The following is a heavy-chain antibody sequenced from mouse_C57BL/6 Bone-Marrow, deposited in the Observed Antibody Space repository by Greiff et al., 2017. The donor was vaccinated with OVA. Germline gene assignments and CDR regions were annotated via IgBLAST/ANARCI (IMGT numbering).Heavy chain of an antibody. Sequence: QVQLQQPGAELVMPGASVKLSCKASGYTFTSYWMHWVKQRPGQGLEWIGETDPSDSYTNYNQKFKGKSTFTVDKSSSTAYMQLSSLTSEDSAVYYCARLDYYGSDYFDYWGQGTTLTVSS. V-gene: IGHV1-69*01. D-gene: IGHD1-1*01. CDR3: ARLDYYGSDYFDY. J-gene: IGHJ2*01. CDR2: TDPSDSYT. CDR1: GYTFTSYW.